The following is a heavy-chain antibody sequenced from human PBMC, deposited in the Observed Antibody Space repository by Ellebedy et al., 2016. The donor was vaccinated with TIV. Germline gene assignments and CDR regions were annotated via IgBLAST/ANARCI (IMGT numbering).Heavy chain of an antibody. J-gene: IGHJ4*02. V-gene: IGHV4-39*07. CDR3: ARGASDGRAYHPPGE. D-gene: IGHD3-16*01. CDR1: GGSISSTSFY. CDR2: IHYSWTT. Sequence: MPSETLSLTCTVSGGSISSTSFYWGWVRQPPGKGLEWIGNIHYSWTTYYNPSLNSRITISVDTSNNQFSLNLRSVTAADTAVYFCARGASDGRAYHPPGEWGQGTLVAVSS.